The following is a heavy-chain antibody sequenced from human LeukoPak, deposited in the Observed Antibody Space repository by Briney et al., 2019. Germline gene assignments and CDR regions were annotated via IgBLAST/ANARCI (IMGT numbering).Heavy chain of an antibody. CDR2: IYYTGST. D-gene: IGHD6-19*01. CDR1: GGSISSGGYY. J-gene: IGHJ4*02. CDR3: ARYRSSALDY. V-gene: IGHV4-61*08. Sequence: SEALSLTCTVSGGSISSGGYYWSWIRQHPGKGLEWIGYIYYTGSTKYNPSLQSRVTISVDTSKNQISLKLSSVTAADTAVYFCARYRSSALDYWGQGALVTVSS.